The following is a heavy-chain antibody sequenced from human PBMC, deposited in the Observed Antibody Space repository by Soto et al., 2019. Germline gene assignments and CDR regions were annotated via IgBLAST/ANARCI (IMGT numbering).Heavy chain of an antibody. J-gene: IGHJ3*02. D-gene: IGHD3-3*01. Sequence: GGSLRLSCAASGFTFRIYSMHWVRQSPGKGLEWVAVMWYDGTNKYYGESVKGRFTISRDNSENTLYLQMNSLRVEDTAVYYCARDANFGTKGGSFDIWGHGTLGTVPS. V-gene: IGHV3-33*01. CDR2: MWYDGTNK. CDR1: GFTFRIYS. CDR3: ARDANFGTKGGSFDI.